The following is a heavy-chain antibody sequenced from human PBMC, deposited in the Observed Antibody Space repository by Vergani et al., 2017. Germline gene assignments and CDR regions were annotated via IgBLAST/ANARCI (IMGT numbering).Heavy chain of an antibody. CDR1: GFTFDDYA. Sequence: EVQLVESGGGLVQPGRSLRLSCAASGFTFDDYAMHWVRQAPGKGLEWVSGISWNSGSTGYADSVKGRFTISRDNAKNSLYLQMNSLRAEDTALYYCATDTYYYDSSGHPGADAFDIWGQGTMVTVSS. J-gene: IGHJ3*02. D-gene: IGHD3-22*01. V-gene: IGHV3-9*01. CDR2: ISWNSGST. CDR3: ATDTYYYDSSGHPGADAFDI.